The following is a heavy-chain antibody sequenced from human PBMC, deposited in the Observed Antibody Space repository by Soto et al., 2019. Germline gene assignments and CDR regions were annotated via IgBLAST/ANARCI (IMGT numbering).Heavy chain of an antibody. CDR3: GILDMITFGGVIGPNDAFDS. D-gene: IGHD3-16*02. Sequence: PSETLSLTCTVSGGSISSHYWSWIRQPPGKRLEWIGYVHNSGSTNYNPSLKSRVTTAVDTSKNQFSLRLTSVTAADTAVYYCGILDMITFGGVIGPNDAFDSWGQGKMVT. V-gene: IGHV4-59*08. CDR1: GGSISSHY. CDR2: VHNSGST. J-gene: IGHJ3*02.